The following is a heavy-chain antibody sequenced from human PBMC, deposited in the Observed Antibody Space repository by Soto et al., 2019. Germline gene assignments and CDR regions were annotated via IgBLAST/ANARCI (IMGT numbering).Heavy chain of an antibody. V-gene: IGHV1-18*01. CDR2: ISAFNGNI. Sequence: QVQLVQSGAEVKKPGASVKVSCKASGYTFTNYVISWVRQAPGQGLEWMGWISAFNGNIKYTQKFQGRLTMTTDTSTSKVYMELRRLRSDDTAIYYCARDSSGYGLLDYWGQGTLVTVSS. CDR3: ARDSSGYGLLDY. D-gene: IGHD3-22*01. J-gene: IGHJ4*02. CDR1: GYTFTNYV.